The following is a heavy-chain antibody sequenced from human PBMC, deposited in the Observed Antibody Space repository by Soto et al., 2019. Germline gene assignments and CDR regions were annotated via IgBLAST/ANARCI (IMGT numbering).Heavy chain of an antibody. J-gene: IGHJ3*02. Sequence: GGSLRLSFAASGFTFSSYSMNWVRQAPGKGLEWVSYISSSSSTIYYGDSVKVRFTISIDNANNSLYLQMNSLIDEDTAVYYCARDQTYYDFWSGFPHDAFHXWGQGTMVTVS. CDR2: ISSSSSTI. D-gene: IGHD3-3*01. CDR3: ARDQTYYDFWSGFPHDAFHX. V-gene: IGHV3-48*02. CDR1: GFTFSSYS.